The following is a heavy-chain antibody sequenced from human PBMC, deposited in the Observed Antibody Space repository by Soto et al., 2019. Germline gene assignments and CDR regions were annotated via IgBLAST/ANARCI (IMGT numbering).Heavy chain of an antibody. CDR3: ARTTAFDP. V-gene: IGHV3-7*01. Sequence: EVQLVESGGGLVQPGGSLRLSCAASGFTFSSYWMSWVRQAPGKGLEWVANIKEDGSEKNYVDSLKGRFTISRDNAKNSLYMKMSSLRADDTPVYYCARTTAFDPWAQGPLVTVPS. CDR1: GFTFSSYW. J-gene: IGHJ5*02. CDR2: IKEDGSEK. D-gene: IGHD4-17*01.